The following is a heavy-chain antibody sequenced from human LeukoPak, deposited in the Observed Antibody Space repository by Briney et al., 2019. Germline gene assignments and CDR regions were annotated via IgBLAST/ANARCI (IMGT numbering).Heavy chain of an antibody. J-gene: IGHJ5*02. Sequence: PSETLSLTCTVSGGSISSSSYYWGWIRQPPGKGLEWIGSIYYSGSTYYNPSLKSRVTISVDTSKNQFSLKLSSVTAADTAVYYCARLTYSSGLYNWFDPWGQGTLVTVSS. D-gene: IGHD6-19*01. CDR2: IYYSGST. V-gene: IGHV4-39*01. CDR1: GGSISSSSYY. CDR3: ARLTYSSGLYNWFDP.